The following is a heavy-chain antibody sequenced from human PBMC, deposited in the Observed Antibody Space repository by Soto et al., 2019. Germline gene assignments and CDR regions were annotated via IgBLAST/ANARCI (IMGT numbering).Heavy chain of an antibody. Sequence: EVQLLESGGGLVQPGGSLRLSCAASGFTFSTYAMNWVRQAPGMGLEWVLGISGSGGSTHYADAGKGRFTISRANSKNTLYLQRDILRAEDTAVYYCAKPSPYSNSWYDIGYWGQGTLVIVST. V-gene: IGHV3-23*01. D-gene: IGHD6-13*01. CDR1: GFTFSTYA. CDR3: AKPSPYSNSWYDIGY. CDR2: ISGSGGST. J-gene: IGHJ4*02.